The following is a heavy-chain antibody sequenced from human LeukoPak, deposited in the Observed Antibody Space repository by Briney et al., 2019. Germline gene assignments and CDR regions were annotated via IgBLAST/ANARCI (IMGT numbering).Heavy chain of an antibody. V-gene: IGHV4-59*01. Sequence: GSLRLSCAVSGFTFSSDWMIWVRQAPGKGLEWIGYIYYSGSTNYNPSLKSRVTISVDTSKNQFSLKLSSVTAADTAVYYCAKPGTYYDFWSGYYYYDYWGQGTLVTVSS. J-gene: IGHJ4*02. CDR1: GFTFSSDW. D-gene: IGHD3-3*01. CDR2: IYYSGST. CDR3: AKPGTYYDFWSGYYYYDY.